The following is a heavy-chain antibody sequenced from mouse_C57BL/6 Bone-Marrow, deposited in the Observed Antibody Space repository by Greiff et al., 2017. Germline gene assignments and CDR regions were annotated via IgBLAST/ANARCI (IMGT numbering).Heavy chain of an antibody. D-gene: IGHD1-1*01. CDR1: GFSLTSYG. Sequence: QVQLQQSGPGLVQPSQSLSITCTVSGFSLTSYGVHWVRQSPGKGLEWLGVIWRGGSTDYNAAFMSRLSITKDNSKSQVFFKMNSLQADDTAIYYCATNYYGSSLGFAYWGQGTLVTVSA. V-gene: IGHV2-5*01. CDR3: ATNYYGSSLGFAY. J-gene: IGHJ3*01. CDR2: IWRGGST.